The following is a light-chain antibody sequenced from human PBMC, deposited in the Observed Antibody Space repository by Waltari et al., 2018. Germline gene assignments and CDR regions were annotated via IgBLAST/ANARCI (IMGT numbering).Light chain of an antibody. CDR3: QQYYSIPYT. V-gene: IGKV1-39*01. CDR2: SAS. CDR1: QSIGNY. Sequence: DIQMTQSPSSLSAVVGDRVTITCRASQSIGNYLNWYQQKPGKAPQLLIYSASSLQRGVPSRFSGRGSGTEFSLTISGLQAEDVAVYYCQQYYSIPYTFGQGTKLEIK. J-gene: IGKJ2*01.